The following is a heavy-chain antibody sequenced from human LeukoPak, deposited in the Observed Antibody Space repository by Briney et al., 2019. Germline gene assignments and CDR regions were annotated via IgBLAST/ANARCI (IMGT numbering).Heavy chain of an antibody. Sequence: ASVKVSCKASGYTFTSYGISWVRQAPGQGLEWIGWISAYNGNTNYAQKLQGRVTMTTDTSTSTAYMELRSLRSDDTAVYYCASPRCSSTSCPLDYWGQGTLVTVSS. D-gene: IGHD2-2*01. CDR1: GYTFTSYG. J-gene: IGHJ4*02. V-gene: IGHV1-18*01. CDR2: ISAYNGNT. CDR3: ASPRCSSTSCPLDY.